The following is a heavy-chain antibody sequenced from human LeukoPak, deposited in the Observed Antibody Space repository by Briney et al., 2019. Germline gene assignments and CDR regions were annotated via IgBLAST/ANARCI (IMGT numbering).Heavy chain of an antibody. CDR1: GGSFSGYY. V-gene: IGHV4-34*01. Sequence: SETLSLTCAVYGGSFSGYYWSWIRQPPGKGLEWIGEINHSGSTNYNPSLKSRVTISIDTPKNQFSLNLSSVTAADTAVYYCARHNGMYYFDSWGQGTLVTVSS. J-gene: IGHJ4*02. D-gene: IGHD1-26*01. CDR2: INHSGST. CDR3: ARHNGMYYFDS.